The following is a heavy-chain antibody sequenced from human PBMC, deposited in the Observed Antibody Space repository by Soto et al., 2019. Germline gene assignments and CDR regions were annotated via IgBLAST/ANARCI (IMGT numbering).Heavy chain of an antibody. CDR1: GYPFTSYD. V-gene: IGHV1-8*01. CDR3: ARGFSSSWSWGPGFDY. D-gene: IGHD6-13*01. Sequence: GSVKVCFQASGYPFTSYDINYVRQAPGQGLEWMGWMNSNSGNAGYAQKFQGRVTMTRNTSISTAYMELSSLRSEDTAVYYGARGFSSSWSWGPGFDYWGQGTLVTVSS. J-gene: IGHJ4*02. CDR2: MNSNSGNA.